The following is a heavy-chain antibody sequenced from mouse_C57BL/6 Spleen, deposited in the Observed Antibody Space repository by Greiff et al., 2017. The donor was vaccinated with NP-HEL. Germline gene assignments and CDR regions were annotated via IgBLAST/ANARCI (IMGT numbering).Heavy chain of an antibody. V-gene: IGHV1-69*01. Sequence: QVQLQQPGAELVMPGASVKLSCKASGYTFTSYWMHWVKQRPGQGLEWIGEIDPSDSYTNYNQKFKGKSTLTVDKSSSTAYMQLSSLTSEDSAVYYCARIHYYGSSPYAMDYWGQGTSVTVSS. CDR2: IDPSDSYT. CDR3: ARIHYYGSSPYAMDY. D-gene: IGHD1-1*01. CDR1: GYTFTSYW. J-gene: IGHJ4*01.